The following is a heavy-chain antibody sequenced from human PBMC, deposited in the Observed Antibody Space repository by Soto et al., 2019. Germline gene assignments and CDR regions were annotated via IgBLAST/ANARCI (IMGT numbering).Heavy chain of an antibody. Sequence: HPGGSLRLSCAASGFTFSSYAMSWVRQAPGKGLEWVSAISGSGGSTYYADSVKGRFTISRDNSKNTLYLQMNSLRAEDTAVYYCAKVVRFLEWFFDYWGQGTLVTVSS. D-gene: IGHD3-3*01. J-gene: IGHJ4*02. V-gene: IGHV3-23*01. CDR3: AKVVRFLEWFFDY. CDR1: GFTFSSYA. CDR2: ISGSGGST.